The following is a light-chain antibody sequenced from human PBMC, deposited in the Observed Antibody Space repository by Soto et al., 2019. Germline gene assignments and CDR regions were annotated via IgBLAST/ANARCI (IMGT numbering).Light chain of an antibody. Sequence: EIVMTQSPATLSVSPGERATLSCRASQSLSSSYLVWYQQKPGQAPRLLIYGASTRATGIPARFSGSGSGTEFTLTISSLQSEDFAVYYCQQYNNWPPITFGQGTRLEIK. V-gene: IGKV3-15*01. CDR3: QQYNNWPPIT. J-gene: IGKJ5*01. CDR2: GAS. CDR1: QSLSSSY.